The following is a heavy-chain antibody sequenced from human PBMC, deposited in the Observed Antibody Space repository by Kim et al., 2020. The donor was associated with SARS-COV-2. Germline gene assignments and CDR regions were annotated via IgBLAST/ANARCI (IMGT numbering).Heavy chain of an antibody. CDR1: GFTFSNAW. J-gene: IGHJ5*02. CDR3: TTVPNSGYAYPHL. D-gene: IGHD5-12*01. V-gene: IGHV3-15*01. CDR2: IKSKTDGGTT. Sequence: GGSLRLSCAASGFTFSNAWMSWVRQAPGKGLEWVGRIKSKTDGGTTDYAAPVKGRFTISRDDSKNTLYLQMNSLKTEDTAVYYCTTVPNSGYAYPHLWGQGTLVTVSS.